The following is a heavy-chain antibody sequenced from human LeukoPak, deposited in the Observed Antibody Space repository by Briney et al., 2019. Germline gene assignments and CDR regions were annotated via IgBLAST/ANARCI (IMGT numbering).Heavy chain of an antibody. Sequence: ASVKVSCKASGYTFTNCGITWVRQAPGQGLEWMGWINPNNGHTRYVENLQGRVTMTTDTSTSTAYMELRSLRSDDTAVYYCARVPLDYWGQGTLVSVSS. CDR1: GYTFTNCG. J-gene: IGHJ4*02. V-gene: IGHV1-18*01. CDR2: INPNNGHT. CDR3: ARVPLDY.